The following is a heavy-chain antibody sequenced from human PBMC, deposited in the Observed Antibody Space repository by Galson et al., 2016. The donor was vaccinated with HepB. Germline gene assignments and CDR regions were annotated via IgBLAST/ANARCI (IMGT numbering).Heavy chain of an antibody. D-gene: IGHD2-21*02. Sequence: QSGAEVKKPGESLKISCEGSGYSFTSYWIGWVRQMPGKGLEWTTIINPGDSDTRYSPSFQGQVTISADKSITTAYLQWSSLKASDTAMYYCARQVVPGLFDQWGQGTLVTVSS. J-gene: IGHJ4*02. CDR1: GYSFTSYW. CDR3: ARQVVPGLFDQ. CDR2: INPGDSDT. V-gene: IGHV5-51*01.